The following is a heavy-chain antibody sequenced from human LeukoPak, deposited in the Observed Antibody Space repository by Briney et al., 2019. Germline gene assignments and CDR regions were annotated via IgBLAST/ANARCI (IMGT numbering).Heavy chain of an antibody. D-gene: IGHD3-10*01. V-gene: IGHV4-59*01. CDR2: IYYSGST. Sequence: PSETLSLTCTVSGGSISSYYWSWIRQPPGKGLEWIGYIYYSGSTNYNPSLKSRVTISVDTSKNQSSLKLSSVTAADTAVYYCATTAVRGDYYYYGMDVWGQGTTVTVSS. CDR3: ATTAVRGDYYYYGMDV. CDR1: GGSISSYY. J-gene: IGHJ6*02.